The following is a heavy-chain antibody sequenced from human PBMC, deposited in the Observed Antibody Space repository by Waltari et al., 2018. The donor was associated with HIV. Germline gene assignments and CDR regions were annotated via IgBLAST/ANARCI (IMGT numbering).Heavy chain of an antibody. CDR1: GFTFSAYW. V-gene: IGHV3-7*01. J-gene: IGHJ4*02. Sequence: EVQLVESGGGLVQPGGSLRLSCAASGFTFSAYWMSWVRKAPGKGLEWVANIKQDGSEQYYVDSVKGRFTISRDNAKNSLYLQMNSLRADDTAVYYCARPQGGYSYGFNYWGQGTLVTVSS. CDR3: ARPQGGYSYGFNY. CDR2: IKQDGSEQ. D-gene: IGHD5-18*01.